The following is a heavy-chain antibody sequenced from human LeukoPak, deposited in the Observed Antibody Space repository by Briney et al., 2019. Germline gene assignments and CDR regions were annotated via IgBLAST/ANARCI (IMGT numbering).Heavy chain of an antibody. Sequence: PGGSLRLSCAASGFTFSSYAMTWVRQAPGRGLEWVTVIGPSGDSIHYADSVKGRFTISRDNSKNTLYLQMYSLRAEDTAVYYCAKDLSRAAAGFPCEFWGQGTLVTVSS. J-gene: IGHJ4*02. CDR2: IGPSGDSI. V-gene: IGHV3-23*01. D-gene: IGHD6-13*01. CDR3: AKDLSRAAAGFPCEF. CDR1: GFTFSSYA.